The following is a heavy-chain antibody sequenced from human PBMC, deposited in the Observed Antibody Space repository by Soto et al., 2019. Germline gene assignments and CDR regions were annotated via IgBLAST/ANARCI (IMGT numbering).Heavy chain of an antibody. Sequence: QVQLVQSGAEVKKPGSSVKVSCKASGGTFSSYAISWVRQAPGQGLEWMGGIIPIFGTANYAQKFQGRVTIIADESTCTAYMELSSLRSEDTAVYYCARMGQYGDYVSDFDYWGQGTLVTVSS. CDR1: GGTFSSYA. CDR3: ARMGQYGDYVSDFDY. D-gene: IGHD4-17*01. V-gene: IGHV1-69*01. CDR2: IIPIFGTA. J-gene: IGHJ4*02.